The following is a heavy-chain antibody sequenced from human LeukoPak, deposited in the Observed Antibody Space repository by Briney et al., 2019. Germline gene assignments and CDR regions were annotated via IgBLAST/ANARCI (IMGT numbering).Heavy chain of an antibody. Sequence: GGSLRLSCAASGFTFSDYYMSWVRQAPGKGLEWVSFLSGSGEIIYYADSVKGRFTISRDNAKNSLYLQMNSLRAEDTAVYHCARAGQNNWFDPWGQGTLVIVSS. CDR1: GFTFSDYY. CDR2: LSGSGEII. CDR3: ARAGQNNWFDP. J-gene: IGHJ5*02. V-gene: IGHV3-11*01.